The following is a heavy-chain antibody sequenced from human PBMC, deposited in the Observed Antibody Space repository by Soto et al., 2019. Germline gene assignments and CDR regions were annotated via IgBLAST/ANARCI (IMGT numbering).Heavy chain of an antibody. CDR1: GFTFSSYA. Sequence: PGGSLRLSCAASGFTFSSYAMSWVRQAPGKGLEWVSAISGSGGSTYYADSVKGRFTISRDNSKNTLYLQMNSLRAEDTAVYYCAKVEGGYSGYDLEGRYYFDYWGQGTLVTVSS. CDR2: ISGSGGST. D-gene: IGHD5-12*01. CDR3: AKVEGGYSGYDLEGRYYFDY. V-gene: IGHV3-23*01. J-gene: IGHJ4*02.